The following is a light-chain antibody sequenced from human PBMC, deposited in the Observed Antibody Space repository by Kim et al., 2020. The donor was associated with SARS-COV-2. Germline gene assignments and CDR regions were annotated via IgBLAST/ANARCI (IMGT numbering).Light chain of an antibody. J-gene: IGKJ1*01. CDR2: STF. CDR1: DTVRPAF. V-gene: IGKV3-20*01. CDR3: QQCGRPPKT. Sequence: SPGERAALVRRASDTVRPAFLGWCQQKPGQAPRVLIYSTFNRATDIPDRFSGTGSGTDFTLTISRLEPEDFAVYCCQQCGRPPKTFGQGTKVDIK.